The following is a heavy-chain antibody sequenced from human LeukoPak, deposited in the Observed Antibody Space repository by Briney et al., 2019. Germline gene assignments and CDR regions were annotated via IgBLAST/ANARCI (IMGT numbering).Heavy chain of an antibody. CDR1: GYTFTGYY. CDR2: INPNSGGT. CDR3: ARSFSWLVRFDY. V-gene: IGHV1-2*02. Sequence: GASVKVSCKASGYTFTGYYMHWVRQAPGQGLEWVGWINPNSGGTNYAQKFQGRVTMTRDTSISTAYMELSRLRSDDTAVYYCARSFSWLVRFDYWGQGTLVTVSS. D-gene: IGHD6-19*01. J-gene: IGHJ4*02.